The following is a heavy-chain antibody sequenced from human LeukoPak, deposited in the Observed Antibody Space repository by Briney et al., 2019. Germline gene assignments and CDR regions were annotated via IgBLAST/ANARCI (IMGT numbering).Heavy chain of an antibody. CDR2: INSDGSST. V-gene: IGHV3-74*01. J-gene: IGHJ4*02. D-gene: IGHD5-18*01. CDR3: ARNGSYGKIDY. Sequence: PGGSLRLSCAASAFTFSSYWMHWVRHAPGKGLVWVSRINSDGSSTSYADSVKGRFTISRDNAKNTLYLQMNSLRAEDTAVYYCARNGSYGKIDYWGQGTLVTVSS. CDR1: AFTFSSYW.